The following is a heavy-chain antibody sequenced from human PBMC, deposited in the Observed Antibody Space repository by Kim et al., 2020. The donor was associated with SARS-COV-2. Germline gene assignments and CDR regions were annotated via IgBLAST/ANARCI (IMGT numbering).Heavy chain of an antibody. D-gene: IGHD2-21*01. J-gene: IGHJ4*02. CDR3: ARAVDFYSAGIDY. CDR1: GDSLRSSFW. V-gene: IGHV4-4*02. Sequence: SETLSRTCTVSGDSLRSSFWWTWVRQPPGKGLEWIGEIYDSGYTKYSPALQSRVTISLDKSNNQLSLELLSMSAADTAVYYCARAVDFYSAGIDYWGQGALVTVSS. CDR2: IYDSGYT.